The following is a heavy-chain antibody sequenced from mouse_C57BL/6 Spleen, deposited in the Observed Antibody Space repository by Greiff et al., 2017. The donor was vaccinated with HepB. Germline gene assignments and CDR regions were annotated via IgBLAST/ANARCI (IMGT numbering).Heavy chain of an antibody. CDR3: AGLITTGSRGDWYFDV. V-gene: IGHV1-55*01. CDR1: GYTFTSYW. CDR2: IYPGSGST. Sequence: QVQLQQPGAELVKPGASVKMSCKASGYTFTSYWITWVKQRPGQGLEWIGDIYPGSGSTNYNEKFKSKATLTVDTSSSTAYMQLSSLTSEDSAVYYCAGLITTGSRGDWYFDVWGTGTTVTVSS. D-gene: IGHD1-1*01. J-gene: IGHJ1*03.